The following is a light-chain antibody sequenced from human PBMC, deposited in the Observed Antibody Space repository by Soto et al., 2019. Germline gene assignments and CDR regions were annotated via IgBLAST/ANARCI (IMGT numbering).Light chain of an antibody. J-gene: IGKJ2*01. Sequence: DIQMTQSPSSLSASVGARVTIPCRAGQSISSYFNWYQQKPGQAPKLLIYAASSLPRGVPSRFSGSGSGTDFTLTISSLQPEDFATYYCQQSYSTPHTFGQGTKLEIK. CDR1: QSISSY. CDR3: QQSYSTPHT. V-gene: IGKV1-39*01. CDR2: AAS.